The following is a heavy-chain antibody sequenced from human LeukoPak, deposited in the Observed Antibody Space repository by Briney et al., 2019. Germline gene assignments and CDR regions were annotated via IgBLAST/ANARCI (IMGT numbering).Heavy chain of an antibody. Sequence: SETLSLTCSVSGGSISSYFWTWIRQPPGKGLEWIGYIYKSESTIYNPSLTGRVTILLDTSKNQFSLKLSSVTAADTAMYYCAREGNSYGYRPVDYWGQGTLVTVSS. J-gene: IGHJ4*02. D-gene: IGHD5-18*01. CDR3: AREGNSYGYRPVDY. CDR1: GGSISSYF. V-gene: IGHV4-59*01. CDR2: IYKSEST.